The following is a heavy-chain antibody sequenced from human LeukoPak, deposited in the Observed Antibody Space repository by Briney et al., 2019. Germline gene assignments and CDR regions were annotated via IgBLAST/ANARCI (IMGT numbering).Heavy chain of an antibody. Sequence: GGSLRLSCAASGFTFSVSWMSWVRQAPGKGLEWVANIKYDGNEKYYVDSVKGRFTISRHNAKNSLYLQMNSLSAEDTAVYYCARGGTTFEHWGQGTLVTVSS. J-gene: IGHJ4*02. CDR2: IKYDGNEK. CDR3: ARGGTTFEH. D-gene: IGHD1-1*01. V-gene: IGHV3-7*01. CDR1: GFTFSVSW.